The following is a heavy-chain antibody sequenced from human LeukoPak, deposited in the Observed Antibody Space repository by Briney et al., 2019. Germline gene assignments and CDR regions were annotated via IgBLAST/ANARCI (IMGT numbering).Heavy chain of an antibody. J-gene: IGHJ4*02. Sequence: SVKVSCKASGGTFSSYAISWVRQAPGQGLEWTGGIIPIFGTANYAQKFQGRVTITTDESTSTAYMELSSLRSEDTAVYYCARSSWYSSGWYENFDYWGQGTLVTVSS. CDR2: IIPIFGTA. D-gene: IGHD6-19*01. V-gene: IGHV1-69*05. CDR1: GGTFSSYA. CDR3: ARSSWYSSGWYENFDY.